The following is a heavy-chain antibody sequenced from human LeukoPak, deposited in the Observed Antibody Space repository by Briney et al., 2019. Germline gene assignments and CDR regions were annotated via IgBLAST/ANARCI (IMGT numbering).Heavy chain of an antibody. D-gene: IGHD4-17*01. Sequence: SETLSLTCAVSGVSFSGYFWSWIRQPPGRGPEWIAEISHTGRTSYNPSLQSRVTISLDTPKSQFSLKVRFVTAADTAVYYCARDLVTVTKGFDIWGQGTMVSVSS. V-gene: IGHV4-34*01. CDR2: ISHTGRT. CDR1: GVSFSGYF. J-gene: IGHJ3*02. CDR3: ARDLVTVTKGFDI.